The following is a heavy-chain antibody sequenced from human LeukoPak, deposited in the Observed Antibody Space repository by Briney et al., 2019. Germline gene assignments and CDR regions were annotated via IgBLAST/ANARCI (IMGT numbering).Heavy chain of an antibody. J-gene: IGHJ6*03. Sequence: GGSLRLSCAASGFTFSNAWMSWGRQAPGKGGEWVGRIKSKTDGGTTDYAAPVKGRFTISRDDSKNTLYMQMNSLKTEDTAVYYCTTDQRDSSWYGGLGYYYYYMDVWGKGTTVTVSS. CDR3: TTDQRDSSWYGGLGYYYYYMDV. V-gene: IGHV3-15*01. CDR2: IKSKTDGGTT. CDR1: GFTFSNAW. D-gene: IGHD6-13*01.